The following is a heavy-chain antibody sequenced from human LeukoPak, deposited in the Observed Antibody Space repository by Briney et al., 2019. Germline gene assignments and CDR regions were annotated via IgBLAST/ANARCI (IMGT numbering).Heavy chain of an antibody. Sequence: GGSLRLSCAASGFTVSGNYMSWVRQAPGRGLEWVSYISSPSTHIYYADSVKGRFTISRDNAKNSLYLQMNSLRDEDTAVYYCARESYWGSNAKGFDYWGQGTLVTVSS. V-gene: IGHV3-48*02. CDR2: ISSPSTHI. CDR3: ARESYWGSNAKGFDY. J-gene: IGHJ4*02. CDR1: GFTVSGNY. D-gene: IGHD7-27*01.